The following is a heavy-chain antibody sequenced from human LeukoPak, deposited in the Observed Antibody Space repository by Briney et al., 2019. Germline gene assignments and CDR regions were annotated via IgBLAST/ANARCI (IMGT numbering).Heavy chain of an antibody. V-gene: IGHV4-4*02. J-gene: IGHJ4*02. CDR1: GGSITSDNW. CDR2: IYHSGST. D-gene: IGHD6-19*01. CDR3: ARGGRSSGWYYFDY. Sequence: SGTLSLTCAVSGGSITSDNWWTWVRQPPGKRLEWIGAIYHSGSTDYNPSLKSRVTISVDTSKNQFSLKLSSVTAADTAVYYCARGGRSSGWYYFDYWGQGTLVTVSS.